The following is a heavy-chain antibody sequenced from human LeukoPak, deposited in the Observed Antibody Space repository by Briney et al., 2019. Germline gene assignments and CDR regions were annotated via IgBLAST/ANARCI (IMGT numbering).Heavy chain of an antibody. CDR1: GFTFSSYA. CDR3: SKDHPYSSGHY. V-gene: IGHV3-23*01. Sequence: GGSLRLSCAASGFTFSSYAMSWVRQAPGKGLEWVSAISGSGGSKYYADSVKGRFTISRDNSKNTLYLQMNSLRAEDTAVYYCSKDHPYSSGHYWGQGTLVTVSS. CDR2: ISGSGGSK. J-gene: IGHJ4*02. D-gene: IGHD3-22*01.